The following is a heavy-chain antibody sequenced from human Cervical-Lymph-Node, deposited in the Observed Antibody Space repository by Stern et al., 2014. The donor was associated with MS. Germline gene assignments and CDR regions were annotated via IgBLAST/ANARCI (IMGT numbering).Heavy chain of an antibody. V-gene: IGHV3-74*02. D-gene: IGHD3-16*01. J-gene: IGHJ4*02. Sequence: EVQLVESGGGLVQPGGSLRLSCAASGFPFTSYWMHWVRQTPEMGLVWLARIHSDGSDTSCADSVKGRFTSSRDNDKNTVYLQMNSLRDEDTAMYYCTRGGPGAFDSWGQGTLVTVSS. CDR1: GFPFTSYW. CDR3: TRGGPGAFDS. CDR2: IHSDGSDT.